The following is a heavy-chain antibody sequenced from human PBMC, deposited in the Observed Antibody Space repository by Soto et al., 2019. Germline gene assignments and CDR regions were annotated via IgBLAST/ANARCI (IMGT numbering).Heavy chain of an antibody. D-gene: IGHD2-21*01. CDR3: TIGSWSGEVFDI. J-gene: IGHJ3*02. CDR1: GGTFSTYS. CDR2: IIPMLGVR. V-gene: IGHV1-69*02. Sequence: QVQLVQSGAEVKKPGSSVKVSCKDSGGTFSTYSMFWVRQAPGQGLEWMGRIIPMLGVRNYAQRFQDRVTITAYKSTATVHMELSSLRSDDTALYYCTIGSWSGEVFDIWGQGTMVTVSS.